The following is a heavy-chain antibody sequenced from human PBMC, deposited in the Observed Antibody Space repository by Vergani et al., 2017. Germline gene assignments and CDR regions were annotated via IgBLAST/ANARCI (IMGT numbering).Heavy chain of an antibody. CDR2: IYSTGST. CDR3: ARMGGYDEGDAFRIGYFDS. D-gene: IGHD3-22*01. CDR1: GRSISSGSYY. J-gene: IGHJ4*02. V-gene: IGHV4-31*03. Sequence: QEHLQESGPGLVKPSQTLSLTCTVSGRSISSGSYYWSWIRQNPGKGLEWIGFIYSTGSTHHNPSLRRRINMSVDTSKNQFSLKLNSVTAAATAMYYCARMGGYDEGDAFRIGYFDSWGPGILVTVSS.